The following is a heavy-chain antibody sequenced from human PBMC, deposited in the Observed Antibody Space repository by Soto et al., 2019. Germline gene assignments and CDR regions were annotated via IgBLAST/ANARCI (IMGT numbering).Heavy chain of an antibody. J-gene: IGHJ4*02. CDR1: GFSLSTSGMR. Sequence: SGPTLVNPTQTLTLTCTFSGFSLSTSGMRVSWIRQPPGKALEWLARIDWDDDKFYNTSLKTRLTISKDSSKNQVVLTMTNMDPVDTATYYCARMFHCSGGTCPFDYWGQGAMVTVSS. D-gene: IGHD2-15*01. CDR2: IDWDDDK. V-gene: IGHV2-70*04. CDR3: ARMFHCSGGTCPFDY.